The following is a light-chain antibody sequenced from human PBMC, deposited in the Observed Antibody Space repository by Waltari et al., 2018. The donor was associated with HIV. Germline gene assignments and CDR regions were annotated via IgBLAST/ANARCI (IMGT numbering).Light chain of an antibody. CDR2: VSS. V-gene: IGKV3-15*01. CDR3: QQYQTWPPET. CDR1: QDISSD. J-gene: IGKJ1*01. Sequence: ATQDISSDLSWYQHIRGQPPPLVLFVSSARATGVPARFSGGGSGTDFTFTISSLQSEDFGFYFCQQYQTWPPETFGLGTRLDLK.